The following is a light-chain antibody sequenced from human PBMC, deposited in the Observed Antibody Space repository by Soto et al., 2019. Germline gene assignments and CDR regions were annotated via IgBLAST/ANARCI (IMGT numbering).Light chain of an antibody. J-gene: IGLJ2*01. CDR2: GVS. Sequence: QSALTQPASVSGSPGQSITISCTGTSSDVGYYNYVSWYQQHPGKAPKHLIYGVSNRPSGISSHFSGSQSANTASLTISGLQAEDEADYYCSSYTSTNTLIFGGGTKLTVL. CDR1: SSDVGYYNY. V-gene: IGLV2-14*01. CDR3: SSYTSTNTLI.